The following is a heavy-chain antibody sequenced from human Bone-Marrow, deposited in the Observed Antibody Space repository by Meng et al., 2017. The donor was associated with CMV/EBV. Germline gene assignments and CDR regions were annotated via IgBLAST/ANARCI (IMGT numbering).Heavy chain of an antibody. D-gene: IGHD1-20*01. CDR1: GYTFTSYG. Sequence: ASVKGSCKASGYTFTSYGISWVRQAPGQGLEWMGWISAYNGNTNYAQKLQGRVTMTTDTSTSTAYMELRSLRSDDTAVYYCAREVGHKSNWRRLGDAFDIWGQGTMVTVAS. V-gene: IGHV1-18*01. CDR3: AREVGHKSNWRRLGDAFDI. CDR2: ISAYNGNT. J-gene: IGHJ3*02.